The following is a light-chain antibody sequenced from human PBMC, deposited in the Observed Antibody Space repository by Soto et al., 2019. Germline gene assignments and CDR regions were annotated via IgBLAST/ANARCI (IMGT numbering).Light chain of an antibody. Sequence: ASVGARVTITCRASQTISNWLAWYQQKPGKAPWLLIYDASSLESGVPSRFSGSGSGTEFSLTISSLQPDDFATYYCQQYNSYWTFGQGTKVDIK. CDR1: QTISNW. CDR3: QQYNSYWT. V-gene: IGKV1-5*01. J-gene: IGKJ1*01. CDR2: DAS.